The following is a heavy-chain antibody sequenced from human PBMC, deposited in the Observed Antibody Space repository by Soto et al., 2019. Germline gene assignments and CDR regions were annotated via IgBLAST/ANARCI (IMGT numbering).Heavy chain of an antibody. Sequence: QVQLVQSGAEVKKPGASVKVSCKASGYTFTSYDINWVRQATGQGLEWMGWMNPNSGNTGYAQKFQGRVTMTRNTSISTGYMELSSLRSEDTAVYYCARFRELLYYYYYGMDVWGQGTTVTVSS. CDR1: GYTFTSYD. CDR3: ARFRELLYYYYYGMDV. D-gene: IGHD1-26*01. V-gene: IGHV1-8*01. J-gene: IGHJ6*02. CDR2: MNPNSGNT.